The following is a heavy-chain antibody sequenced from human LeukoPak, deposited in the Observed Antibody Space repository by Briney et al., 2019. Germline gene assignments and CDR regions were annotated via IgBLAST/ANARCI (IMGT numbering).Heavy chain of an antibody. CDR3: TKAGIAVPATPDY. D-gene: IGHD6-19*01. Sequence: PGGSLRLSCAASGFTFSSYSMNWVRQAPGKGLEWVSSISSSSSYIYYADSVKGRFTISRDNAKNSLYLQMDSLRAEDTAVYYCTKAGIAVPATPDYWGQGTLVTVSS. J-gene: IGHJ4*02. CDR1: GFTFSSYS. V-gene: IGHV3-21*04. CDR2: ISSSSSYI.